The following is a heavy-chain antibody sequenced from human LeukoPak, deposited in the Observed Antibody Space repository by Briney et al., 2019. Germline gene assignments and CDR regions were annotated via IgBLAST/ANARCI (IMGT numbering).Heavy chain of an antibody. Sequence: GGSLRLSCAASGFTFSKFEMNWVRQAPGKGLEWLSYISTGGNDINYADSVKGRFTISRDNAKNSLYLQMNSLRAEDTAVYYCARDGVVPAPGSTNYYMDVWGKGTTVTVSS. CDR1: GFTFSKFE. D-gene: IGHD2-2*01. CDR3: ARDGVVPAPGSTNYYMDV. CDR2: ISTGGNDI. V-gene: IGHV3-48*03. J-gene: IGHJ6*03.